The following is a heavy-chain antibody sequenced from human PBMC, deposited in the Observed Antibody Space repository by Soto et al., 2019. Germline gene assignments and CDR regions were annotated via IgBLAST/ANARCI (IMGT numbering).Heavy chain of an antibody. J-gene: IGHJ3*02. Sequence: GASVKVSCKVSGYTLTELSMHWVRQAPGKGLEWMGGFDPEDGETIYAQKFQGRVTMTEDTSTDTAYMELSSLRSEDTAVYYCATRDSQWELLRIDAFDIWGQGTMVPVSS. CDR2: FDPEDGET. V-gene: IGHV1-24*01. CDR1: GYTLTELS. CDR3: ATRDSQWELLRIDAFDI. D-gene: IGHD1-26*01.